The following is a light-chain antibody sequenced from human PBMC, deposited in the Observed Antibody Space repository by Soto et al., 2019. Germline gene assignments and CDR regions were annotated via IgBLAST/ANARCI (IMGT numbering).Light chain of an antibody. CDR2: KAS. J-gene: IGKJ4*01. CDR3: LQYNVYPLA. Sequence: DIQMTQSPSTLSASVGDTVTITCRASQNINRWLAWYQQRPGKAPNLLIHKASSLEGGVPSRFSRSGSATEFSRTISSLQTDDFAAYVCLQYNVYPLACGGGAKV. CDR1: QNINRW. V-gene: IGKV1-5*03.